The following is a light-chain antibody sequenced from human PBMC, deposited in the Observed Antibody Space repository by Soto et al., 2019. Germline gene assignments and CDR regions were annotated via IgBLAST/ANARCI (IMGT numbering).Light chain of an antibody. V-gene: IGKV3-20*01. Sequence: EILLTQSPGTLSLSPGERATLSCRASQSVRSSYLAWYQKKPGQAPRLLIYGAYSRATGIPDRFSGSGSGTDFTLTISRLEPEDFAVYYCQQYGSSPPYTVGQGTKLEIK. CDR3: QQYGSSPPYT. CDR2: GAY. J-gene: IGKJ2*01. CDR1: QSVRSSY.